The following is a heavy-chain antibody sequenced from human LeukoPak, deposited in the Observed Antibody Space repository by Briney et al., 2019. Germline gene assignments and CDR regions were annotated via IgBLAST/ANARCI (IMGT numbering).Heavy chain of an antibody. CDR1: GGSFSGYY. CDR3: ARHPRNYYGSGSYFVPATNWFDP. CDR2: INHSGST. D-gene: IGHD3-10*01. Sequence: SETLSLTCAVYGGSFSGYYWSWIRQPPGKGLEWIGEINHSGSTNYNPSLKSRVTISVDTSKNQFSLKLSSVTAADTAVYYCARHPRNYYGSGSYFVPATNWFDPWGQGTLVTVSS. V-gene: IGHV4-34*01. J-gene: IGHJ5*02.